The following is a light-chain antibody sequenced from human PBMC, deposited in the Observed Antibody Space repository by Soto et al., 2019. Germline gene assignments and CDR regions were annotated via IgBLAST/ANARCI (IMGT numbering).Light chain of an antibody. V-gene: IGLV1-47*03. J-gene: IGLJ3*02. CDR2: RNN. CDR1: SSNIGSNY. Sequence: QSVLTQPPSASGTPGQRVTISCSGSSSNIGSNYVCWYQHLPGTAPKLLISRNNQRPSGVPDRYSGSKSGTSASLAISGLWSEDEADYYCAAWDDSLRGVLFGGGTKLTVL. CDR3: AAWDDSLRGVL.